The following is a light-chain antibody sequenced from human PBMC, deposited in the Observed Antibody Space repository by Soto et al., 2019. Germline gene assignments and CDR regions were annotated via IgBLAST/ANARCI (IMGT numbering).Light chain of an antibody. J-gene: IGKJ1*01. V-gene: IGKV2-29*03. CDR2: EVS. CDR1: QSLLHSDGKTY. CDR3: MQAMDIPWT. Sequence: ILMTQTPLSLSIIPGQTASISCKSSQSLLHSDGKTYFYWYVQKAGQAPQPLIYEVSNRFSGVPERFSGSGSRTDFTLKISRVEADDVGIYYCMQAMDIPWTFGQGTKVEIK.